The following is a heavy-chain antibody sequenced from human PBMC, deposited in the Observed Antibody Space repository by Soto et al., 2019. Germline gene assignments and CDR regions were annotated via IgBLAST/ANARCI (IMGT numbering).Heavy chain of an antibody. CDR2: INPNGGST. CDR3: AGRDWNDGGEYFDY. Sequence: ASVKVSCKASGYTFTSYYIQWVRQAPGQGLEWMGMINPNGGSTTYAQKFQGRVTMTRDTSTTTVYMEVSSLRSEDKAVYYCAGRDWNDGGEYFDYWGQGTLVTVSS. D-gene: IGHD1-1*01. J-gene: IGHJ4*02. CDR1: GYTFTSYY. V-gene: IGHV1-46*01.